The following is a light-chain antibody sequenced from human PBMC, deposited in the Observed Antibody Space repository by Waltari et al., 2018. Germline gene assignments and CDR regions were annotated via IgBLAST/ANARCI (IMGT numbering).Light chain of an antibody. Sequence: IVLSQSPATLSVFLGDRATLPCKASQNIYSNLAWYQQKPGQPPRLLIYDASTRATGIPARFTGSGSGTEFTLTISSLQSEDSAVYSCQQYNRWPPITFGQGTRLEIK. CDR2: DAS. J-gene: IGKJ5*01. V-gene: IGKV3D-15*01. CDR3: QQYNRWPPIT. CDR1: QNIYSN.